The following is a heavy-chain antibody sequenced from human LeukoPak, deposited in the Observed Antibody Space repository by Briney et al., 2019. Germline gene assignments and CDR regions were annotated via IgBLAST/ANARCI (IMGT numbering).Heavy chain of an antibody. D-gene: IGHD3-22*01. V-gene: IGHV4-39*07. CDR3: ARDFRYYYDSSGYYYNY. CDR2: IYYSGST. CDR1: GGSISSSSYY. J-gene: IGHJ4*02. Sequence: SETLSLTCTVSGGSISSSSYYWGWIRQPPGKGLEWIGSIYYSGSTYYSPSLKSRVTISVDTSKNQFSLKLSSVTAADTAVYYCARDFRYYYDSSGYYYNYWGQGTLVNVSS.